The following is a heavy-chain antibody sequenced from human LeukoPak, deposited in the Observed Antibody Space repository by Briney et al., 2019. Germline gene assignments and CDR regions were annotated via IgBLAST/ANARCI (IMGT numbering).Heavy chain of an antibody. CDR1: GYTFTSYG. Sequence: SSVTVSCKASGYTFTSYGISWVRQAPGQGLEWMGWISAYNGNTNYAQKLQGRVTMTTDTSTSTAYMELRSLRSDDTAVYYCAGGVSDIVVVPAAMGSGFEPWGRGTLVTVSS. CDR3: AGGVSDIVVVPAAMGSGFEP. D-gene: IGHD2-2*01. V-gene: IGHV1-18*01. J-gene: IGHJ5*02. CDR2: ISAYNGNT.